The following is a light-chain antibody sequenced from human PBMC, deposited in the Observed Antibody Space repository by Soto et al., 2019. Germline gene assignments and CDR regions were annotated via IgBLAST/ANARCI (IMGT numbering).Light chain of an antibody. J-gene: IGKJ3*01. Sequence: IVVTQSPATLSVSPGERVTLSCRTSHSVSSHVAWYQHRPGQAPRLLLYGASTRATGIPVRFSGSGAGTEFTLTISSLQSEDFAVYYCQQYNNWPLFGPGTKVDIK. CDR3: QQYNNWPL. CDR1: HSVSSH. CDR2: GAS. V-gene: IGKV3-15*01.